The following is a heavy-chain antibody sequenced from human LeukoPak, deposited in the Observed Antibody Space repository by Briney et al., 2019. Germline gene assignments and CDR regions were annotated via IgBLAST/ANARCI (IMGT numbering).Heavy chain of an antibody. CDR3: AKDQRAHYGSGIDGFDI. CDR1: GFTFSSYV. D-gene: IGHD3-10*01. J-gene: IGHJ3*02. Sequence: PGGSLRLSCAASGFTFSSYVMSWVRQAPGKGLEWVSAIVGRGATTYYADSVKGRFTIARDNSKNTLYMQMHSLRAEDTAVYYCAKDQRAHYGSGIDGFDIWGQGTMVTVSS. CDR2: IVGRGATT. V-gene: IGHV3-23*01.